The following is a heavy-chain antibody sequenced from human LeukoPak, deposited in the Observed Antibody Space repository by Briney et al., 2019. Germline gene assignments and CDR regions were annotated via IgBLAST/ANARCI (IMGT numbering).Heavy chain of an antibody. CDR3: AKGGFPPFFFSPAPRISAALEY. V-gene: IGHV3-23*01. Sequence: GGSLRLSCAPSGFTFSNFVMSWVRQAPGKGLEWVSTISGGGGSTYFADSVKGRFTISRDSSKNMLYLQMDSLRAEDTSVYYCAKGGFPPFFFSPAPRISAALEYGGKGPLVTVSS. D-gene: IGHD6-13*01. CDR2: ISGGGGST. CDR1: GFTFSNFV. J-gene: IGHJ4*02.